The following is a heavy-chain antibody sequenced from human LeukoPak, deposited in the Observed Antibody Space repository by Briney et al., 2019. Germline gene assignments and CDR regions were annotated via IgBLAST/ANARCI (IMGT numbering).Heavy chain of an antibody. J-gene: IGHJ5*02. Sequence: GTSVKVSCKASGFTFTSSAMQWVRQARGQRLEWIGWIVVGSGNTNYAQKFKGRVTLTRDMSTSTDYLELSSLRSEDTAVYYCARDNSVRDEAWWFNPWGQGTLVTVSP. V-gene: IGHV1-58*02. CDR1: GFTFTSSA. CDR3: ARDNSVRDEAWWFNP. CDR2: IVVGSGNT. D-gene: IGHD5-24*01.